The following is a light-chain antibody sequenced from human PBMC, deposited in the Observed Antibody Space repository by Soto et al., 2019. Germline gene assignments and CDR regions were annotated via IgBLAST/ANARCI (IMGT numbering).Light chain of an antibody. Sequence: SVLTQPRSVSGSPGQSVTVACIGTSSDVGVFNSVSWYQQHPGKAPKLMIYDVSKPPSGVPDRFSGSKSGNTASLTISGLQAVDEADDYCCSYVGGCSYVFGFGTKFTV. CDR3: CSYVGGCSYV. J-gene: IGLJ1*01. CDR1: SSDVGVFNS. CDR2: DVS. V-gene: IGLV2-11*01.